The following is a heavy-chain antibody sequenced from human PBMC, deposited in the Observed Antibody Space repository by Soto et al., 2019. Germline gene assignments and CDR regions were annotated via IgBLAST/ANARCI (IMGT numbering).Heavy chain of an antibody. D-gene: IGHD3-10*01. Sequence: ASVKVSCKASGYTFTTYGITWVRQAPGQGPEWMGWISGYNGHTKYAQKFQGRVTMTTDTSTSTVYMDLRSLTSDDTAVYYCAGDGEMPYYYYGMHGWGKGITVTVSS. CDR1: GYTFTTYG. CDR2: ISGYNGHT. V-gene: IGHV1-18*01. CDR3: AGDGEMPYYYYGMHG. J-gene: IGHJ6*04.